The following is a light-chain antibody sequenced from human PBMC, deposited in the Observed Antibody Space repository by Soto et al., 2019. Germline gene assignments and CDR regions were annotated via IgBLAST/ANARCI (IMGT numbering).Light chain of an antibody. Sequence: QSVLTQPASVSGSPGRSITISCTGTSSDVGSYNLVSWYLHHPGEAPKLMIYEVTKRPSGVSNRFSGSKSGNTASLTISGLQAEDEADYHCCSYASSSTPYVFGTGTKVTVL. CDR2: EVT. J-gene: IGLJ1*01. V-gene: IGLV2-23*02. CDR1: SSDVGSYNL. CDR3: CSYASSSTPYV.